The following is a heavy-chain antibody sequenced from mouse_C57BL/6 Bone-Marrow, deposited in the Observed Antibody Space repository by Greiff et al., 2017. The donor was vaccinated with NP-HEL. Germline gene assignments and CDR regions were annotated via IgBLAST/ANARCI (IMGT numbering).Heavy chain of an antibody. J-gene: IGHJ4*01. CDR3: ARARYYYALDY. CDR2: INPNNGGT. Sequence: VQLQQSGPELVKPGASVKISCKASGYTFTDYNMDWVKQSHGKSLEWIGDINPNNGGTNYNQKFKGKATLTVDNSSSTAYMELRSLTSEDTAVYYCARARYYYALDYWGQGTSVTVSS. V-gene: IGHV1-18*01. CDR1: GYTFTDYN. D-gene: IGHD1-1*01.